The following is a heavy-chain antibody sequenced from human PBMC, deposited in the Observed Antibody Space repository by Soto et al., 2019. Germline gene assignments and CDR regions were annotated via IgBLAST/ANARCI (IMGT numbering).Heavy chain of an antibody. CDR3: ARGRSHEWVLLVQYFDY. V-gene: IGHV4-59*02. CDR1: GGSVSNSY. D-gene: IGHD1-26*01. Sequence: QVQLQESGPGLVKPSETLSLTCTVSGGSVSNSYWGWIRQPPGKGLEWVAYVYYSGSTNYNPSLGSRVTISVDKSKNQFSLKMTSVTGADTAVYYCARGRSHEWVLLVQYFDYWGQGTLVTVSS. CDR2: VYYSGST. J-gene: IGHJ4*02.